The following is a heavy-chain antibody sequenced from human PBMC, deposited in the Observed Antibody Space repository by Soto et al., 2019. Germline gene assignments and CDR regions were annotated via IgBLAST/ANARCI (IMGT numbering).Heavy chain of an antibody. CDR1: GYTFTSYA. Sequence: ASVKVSCKASGYTFTSYAMHWVRQVPGQRLEWMGWINAGNGNTKYSQKFQGRVTITRDTSASTAYMELSSLRSEDTAVYYCARPGYGAAGTGYDAFDIWGQGTMVTVSS. CDR3: ARPGYGAAGTGYDAFDI. J-gene: IGHJ3*02. D-gene: IGHD6-13*01. CDR2: INAGNGNT. V-gene: IGHV1-3*01.